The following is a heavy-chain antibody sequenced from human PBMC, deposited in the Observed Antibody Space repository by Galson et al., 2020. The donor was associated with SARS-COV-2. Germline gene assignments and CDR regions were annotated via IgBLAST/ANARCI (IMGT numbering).Heavy chain of an antibody. J-gene: IGHJ4*02. D-gene: IGHD1-20*01. CDR1: GFTFHDYA. CDR3: AKVAVTYNWNDGMDY. Sequence: TGGSLRLSCAASGFTFHDYAMHWVRQAPGKGLEWVSLISGDGDDTYYPDSVKGRFTVSRDNSKNSLYLQMNSLKTEDTALYYCAKVAVTYNWNDGMDYWGQGTLVTVSS. V-gene: IGHV3-43*02. CDR2: ISGDGDDT.